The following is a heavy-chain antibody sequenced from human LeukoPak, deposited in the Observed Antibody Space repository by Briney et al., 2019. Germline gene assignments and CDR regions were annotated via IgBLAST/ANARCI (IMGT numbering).Heavy chain of an antibody. CDR3: ARWIWQLAHPGAFDI. CDR1: GFTFSSYA. J-gene: IGHJ3*02. Sequence: SGGSLRLSCAASGFTFSSYAMHWVRQAPGKGRDWVAVISYDGSNKYYADSVKGRFTISRDNSKNTLYLQMNSLRAEDTAVYYCARWIWQLAHPGAFDIWGQGTMVTVSS. D-gene: IGHD6-6*01. CDR2: ISYDGSNK. V-gene: IGHV3-30-3*01.